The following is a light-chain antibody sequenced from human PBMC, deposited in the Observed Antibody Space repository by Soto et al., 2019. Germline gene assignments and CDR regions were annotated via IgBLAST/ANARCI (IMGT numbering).Light chain of an antibody. CDR3: SPYTGSNPTVV. CDR2: DVS. Sequence: QSALTQPASVSGSPGQSSTISCTGTSSDVGGYNYVSWYQQHPVKAPNLLIFDVSNLHSGVSNRVSGSKSGHSASLTISGRQAEDEAGYGCSPYTGSNPTVVFGGGTKVTVL. CDR1: SSDVGGYNY. J-gene: IGLJ2*01. V-gene: IGLV2-14*01.